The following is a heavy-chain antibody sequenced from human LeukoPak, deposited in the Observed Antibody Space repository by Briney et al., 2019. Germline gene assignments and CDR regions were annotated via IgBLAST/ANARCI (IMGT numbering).Heavy chain of an antibody. V-gene: IGHV1-46*01. J-gene: IGHJ4*02. CDR3: ARGLGSPVGQ. Sequence: ASVKVSCKASGYTFTSYYMHWVRQAPGQGLEWMGIINPSGGSTSYAQKFQGRVTITTDESTSTAYMELSSLRSEDTAVYYCARGLGSPVGQWGQGTLVTVSS. D-gene: IGHD1-26*01. CDR2: INPSGGST. CDR1: GYTFTSYY.